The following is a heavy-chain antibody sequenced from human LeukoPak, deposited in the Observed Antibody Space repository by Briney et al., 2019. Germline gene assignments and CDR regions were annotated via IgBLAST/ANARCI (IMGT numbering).Heavy chain of an antibody. V-gene: IGHV3-7*01. D-gene: IGHD4-17*01. Sequence: GGSLRLSCAASGFTFSSYWMSWGRQAPGKGLEWVANIKQDGSEKYYVDSVKGRFTISRDNAKNSLYLQMNSLRAGDTAVYYCARALAYGDYFDYWGQGTLVTVSS. CDR2: IKQDGSEK. CDR3: ARALAYGDYFDY. CDR1: GFTFSSYW. J-gene: IGHJ4*02.